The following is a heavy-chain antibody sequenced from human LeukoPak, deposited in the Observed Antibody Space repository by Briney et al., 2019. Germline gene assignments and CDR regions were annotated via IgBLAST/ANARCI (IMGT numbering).Heavy chain of an antibody. J-gene: IGHJ3*02. CDR2: IYYSGST. Sequence: SDTLSLTCTVSGGSISSYYWRWIRQPPGKGLEWIGYIYYSGSTNYNPSLKSRVTISVDTSKNQFSLKLSSVTAADTAVYYCARTDQDSGSYWNGAFDIWGQGTMVTVSS. V-gene: IGHV4-59*07. CDR1: GGSISSYY. D-gene: IGHD1-26*01. CDR3: ARTDQDSGSYWNGAFDI.